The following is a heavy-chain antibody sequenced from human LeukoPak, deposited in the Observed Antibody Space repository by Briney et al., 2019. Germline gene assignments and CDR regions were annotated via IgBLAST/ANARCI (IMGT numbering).Heavy chain of an antibody. CDR1: GFTVSSNY. CDR2: IYSGGST. CDR3: ASTPSYSYYMDV. V-gene: IGHV3-66*01. D-gene: IGHD1-26*01. J-gene: IGHJ6*03. Sequence: GGSLRLSCAASGFTVSSNYMSWVRQAPGKGLEWVSVIYSGGSTYYADSVKGRFTISRDNSKNTLYLQMNSLRAEDTAVYYCASTPSYSYYMDVWGKGTTVTISS.